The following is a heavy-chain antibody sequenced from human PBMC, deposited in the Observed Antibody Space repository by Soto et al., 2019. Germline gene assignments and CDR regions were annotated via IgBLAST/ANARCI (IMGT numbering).Heavy chain of an antibody. V-gene: IGHV1-3*01. CDR1: GYTFTNYA. CDR2: INAGNGNT. D-gene: IGHD3-10*01. CDR3: ARPPYYPSGMDV. J-gene: IGHJ6*02. Sequence: GASVKVSCKASGYTFTNYAMHWVRQAPGQRLEWMGWINAGNGNTKYAQKFQGRVTMTRDTSASTAYMELSSLRSDDTAVYYCARPPYYPSGMDVWGQGTTVTVSS.